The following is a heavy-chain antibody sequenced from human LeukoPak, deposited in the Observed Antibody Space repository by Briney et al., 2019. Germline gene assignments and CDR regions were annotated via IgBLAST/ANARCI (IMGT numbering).Heavy chain of an antibody. D-gene: IGHD5-18*01. J-gene: IGHJ4*02. CDR2: ISYDGSNK. CDR1: GFTFSSYG. V-gene: IGHV3-30*18. CDR3: AKDARVDTAMVLYTHFDY. Sequence: GGSLRLSCAASGFTFSSYGMHWVRQAPGKGLEWVAVISYDGSNKYYADSVKGRFTISRDNSKNTLYLQMNSLRAEDTAVYYCAKDARVDTAMVLYTHFDYRGQGTLVTVSS.